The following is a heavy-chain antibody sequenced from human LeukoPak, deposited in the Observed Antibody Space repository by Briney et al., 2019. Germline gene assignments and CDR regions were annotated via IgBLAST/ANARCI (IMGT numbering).Heavy chain of an antibody. Sequence: GESLQISCQASGYSFTTYWIGWVRQMPGKGLEWMGIIDPSDSETRYTPSFEGQVTISADKSLTTAYLRWNSLKASDTALYYCARQTAMGRSGDYWGQGTLVTVSS. J-gene: IGHJ4*02. D-gene: IGHD5-18*01. V-gene: IGHV5-51*01. CDR1: GYSFTTYW. CDR3: ARQTAMGRSGDY. CDR2: IDPSDSET.